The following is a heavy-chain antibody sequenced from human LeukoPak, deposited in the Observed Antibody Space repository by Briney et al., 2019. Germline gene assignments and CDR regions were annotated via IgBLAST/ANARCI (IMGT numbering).Heavy chain of an antibody. D-gene: IGHD6-19*01. J-gene: IGHJ4*02. CDR2: IIPIFGPA. Sequence: SVKVSCKASGGTFSNYAIGWVRQAPGQELEWMGGIIPIFGPANYAQKFQGRVTIAADESTSTAYMERSSLRSEDTAVYYCARAGEVYNSGSYLEYWGQGTLVTVSS. CDR1: GGTFSNYA. CDR3: ARAGEVYNSGSYLEY. V-gene: IGHV1-69*13.